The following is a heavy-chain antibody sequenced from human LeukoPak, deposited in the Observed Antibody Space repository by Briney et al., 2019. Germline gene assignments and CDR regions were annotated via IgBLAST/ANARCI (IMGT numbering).Heavy chain of an antibody. V-gene: IGHV4-61*05. CDR1: GGSIRSSSHY. CDR3: ARGTSSWELFDY. J-gene: IGHJ4*02. CDR2: IYYSGST. Sequence: SETLSLTCTVSGGSIRSSSHYWGWIRQPPGEGLEWIGYIYYSGSTNYNPSLKSRVTISVDTSKSQFSLKLSSVTAADTAVYYCARGTSSWELFDYWGQGTLVTVSS. D-gene: IGHD1-7*01.